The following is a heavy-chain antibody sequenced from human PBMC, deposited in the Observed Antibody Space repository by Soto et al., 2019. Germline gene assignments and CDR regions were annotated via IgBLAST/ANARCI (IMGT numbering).Heavy chain of an antibody. CDR3: ARGGGIVVVPAARTYLSGMDV. CDR1: GFTFSSYS. CDR2: ISSSSSTI. J-gene: IGHJ6*02. D-gene: IGHD2-2*01. V-gene: IGHV3-48*02. Sequence: GSLRLSCAASGFTFSSYSMNWVRQAPGKGLEWVSYISSSSSTIYYADSVKGRFTISRDNAKNSLYLQMNSPRDEDTAVYYCARGGGIVVVPAARTYLSGMDVWGQGTTVTVSS.